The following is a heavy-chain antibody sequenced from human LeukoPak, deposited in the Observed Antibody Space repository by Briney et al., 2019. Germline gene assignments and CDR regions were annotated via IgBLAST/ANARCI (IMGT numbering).Heavy chain of an antibody. CDR1: GDSVCSNSAA. J-gene: IGHJ3*02. Sequence: SQTLSLTCAVSGDSVCSNSAAWNWIRQSPSRGLEWLGRTYYRSKWYNDYAVSVKSRMTINPDTSKNQFSLHLNSLTPEDTAVYYCARFVDDAYDIWGQGTMVTVSS. CDR2: TYYRSKWYN. CDR3: ARFVDDAYDI. D-gene: IGHD5-24*01. V-gene: IGHV6-1*01.